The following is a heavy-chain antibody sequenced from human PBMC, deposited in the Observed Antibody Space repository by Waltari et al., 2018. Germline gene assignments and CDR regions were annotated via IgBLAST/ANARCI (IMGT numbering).Heavy chain of an antibody. CDR2: IYYSGSN. CDR1: GGSISSYY. V-gene: IGHV4-59*01. Sequence: QVQLQESGPGLVKPSETLSLTCTVSGGSISSYYWSWIRQPPGKGLEWIGYIYYSGSNNYNPSLKSRVTISVDTSKNQFALKLSSVTAADTAVYYCARGSSGFYYMDVWGKGTTVTVSS. J-gene: IGHJ6*03. D-gene: IGHD6-19*01. CDR3: ARGSSGFYYMDV.